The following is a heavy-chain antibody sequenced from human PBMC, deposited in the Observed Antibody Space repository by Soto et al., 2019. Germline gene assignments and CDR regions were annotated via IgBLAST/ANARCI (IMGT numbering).Heavy chain of an antibody. D-gene: IGHD2-21*02. CDR2: IIPIFGTA. V-gene: IGHV1-69*13. Sequence: SVKVSCKASGGTFSSYSISWVRQAPGQGLEWMGGIIPIFGTANYAQKFQGRVTITADESTSTAYMELSSLRSEDTAVYYCARVTVAYYYYWLDVWGQGTTVTVSS. CDR3: ARVTVAYYYYWLDV. CDR1: GGTFSSYS. J-gene: IGHJ6*02.